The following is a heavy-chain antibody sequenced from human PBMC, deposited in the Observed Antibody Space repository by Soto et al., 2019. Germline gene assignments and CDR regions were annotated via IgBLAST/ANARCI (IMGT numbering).Heavy chain of an antibody. Sequence: GGSLRLSCAASGFTFSSYWMRWVRQAPGKGLEWVANIKQDGSEKYYVDSVKGRFTISRDNAKNSLYLQMNSLRAEDTAVYYCARVLGIAAADEYYFDYWGQGTLVTVSS. D-gene: IGHD6-13*01. V-gene: IGHV3-7*01. CDR2: IKQDGSEK. J-gene: IGHJ4*02. CDR3: ARVLGIAAADEYYFDY. CDR1: GFTFSSYW.